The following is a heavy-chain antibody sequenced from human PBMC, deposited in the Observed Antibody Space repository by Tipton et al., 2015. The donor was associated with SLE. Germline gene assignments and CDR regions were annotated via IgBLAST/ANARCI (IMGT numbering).Heavy chain of an antibody. CDR3: ARAPRLKITTGTHDAFDV. D-gene: IGHD1-1*01. CDR2: IFYSGTT. Sequence: TLSLTCTVSGGSISSHYWGWIRQSPGRGLEWIGFIFYSGTTNYSPSLRSRVTLSLDMSKKQISLKMISVTAADTAVYYCARAPRLKITTGTHDAFDVWGQGTMVTVSS. V-gene: IGHV4-59*11. J-gene: IGHJ3*01. CDR1: GGSISSHY.